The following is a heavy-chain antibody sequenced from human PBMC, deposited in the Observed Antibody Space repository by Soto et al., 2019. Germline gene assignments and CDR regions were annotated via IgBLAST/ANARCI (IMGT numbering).Heavy chain of an antibody. CDR2: INHSGST. Sequence: QVQLQQWGAGLLKPSETLSLTCAVYGGSFSGYYWSWIRQPPGKGLEWIGEINHSGSTNYNPSLKSRVTISVDTSENQFSLKLSSVTAADTAVYYCASTRGSGSPYWGQGTLVTVSS. CDR3: ASTRGSGSPY. J-gene: IGHJ4*02. D-gene: IGHD3-10*01. V-gene: IGHV4-34*01. CDR1: GGSFSGYY.